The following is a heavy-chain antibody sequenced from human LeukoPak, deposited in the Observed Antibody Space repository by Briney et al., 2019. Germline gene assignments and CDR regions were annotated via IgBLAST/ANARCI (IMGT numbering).Heavy chain of an antibody. V-gene: IGHV3-23*01. Sequence: GGSLRLSCAASGFTFSSHGMNWVRQAPGKGLEWVSGIIPSGHTTYYADSVRGRFTISRDNSRNTLYLQMNSLRAEDTAVYYCAKDDRWLQFCCWGQGTLVTVSA. CDR2: IIPSGHTT. CDR1: GFTFSSHG. D-gene: IGHD5-24*01. J-gene: IGHJ4*02. CDR3: AKDDRWLQFCC.